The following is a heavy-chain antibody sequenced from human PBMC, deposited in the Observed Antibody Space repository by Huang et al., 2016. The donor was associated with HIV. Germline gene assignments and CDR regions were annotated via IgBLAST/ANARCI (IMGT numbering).Heavy chain of an antibody. CDR3: ARLIGSPSFYYGLDV. V-gene: IGHV5-51*01. D-gene: IGHD3-10*01. Sequence: EVQLVQSGAEVKKPGESLKISCKGSGYRFRSNWIGGVRQRPGKGLEWMEIIYPVYSDTRYSPSFQGQVTISADKSINTAYLQWSSLKASDTAMYYCARLIGSPSFYYGLDVWGQGTTVTVSS. J-gene: IGHJ6*02. CDR1: GYRFRSNW. CDR2: IYPVYSDT.